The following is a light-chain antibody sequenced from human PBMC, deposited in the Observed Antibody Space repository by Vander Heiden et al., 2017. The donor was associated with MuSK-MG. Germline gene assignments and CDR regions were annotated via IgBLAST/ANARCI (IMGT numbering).Light chain of an antibody. CDR1: KLGDKY. V-gene: IGLV3-1*01. CDR2: QDT. CDR3: QAWDSTTVV. Sequence: SYALPHPPSVSLSPGQTASITCSGDKLGDKYACWYQQRPGQSPVLVIYQDTKRPSGIPERFSGSNSGNTATLTISGTQAMDEADYYCQAWDSTTVVFGGGTKLTVL. J-gene: IGLJ2*01.